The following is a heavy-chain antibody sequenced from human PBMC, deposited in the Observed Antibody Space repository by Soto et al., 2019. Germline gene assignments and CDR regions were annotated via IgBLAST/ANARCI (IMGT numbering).Heavy chain of an antibody. D-gene: IGHD5-18*01. V-gene: IGHV4-59*02. J-gene: IGHJ4*02. CDR3: AGTPRPVMVTPFGYPQLSFDY. Sequence: PEETLSLTCTVSGVSVSNFYWSWIRQSPGRGLESMGYIYNSGDTNYNPSLKSRASISVDTSKNQFSLKLHSVSAADTAAYFCAGTPRPVMVTPFGYPQLSFDYWGQGILVTVSS. CDR2: IYNSGDT. CDR1: GVSVSNFY.